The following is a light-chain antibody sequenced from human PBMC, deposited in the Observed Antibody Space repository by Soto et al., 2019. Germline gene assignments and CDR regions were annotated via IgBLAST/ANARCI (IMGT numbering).Light chain of an antibody. CDR2: DAS. V-gene: IGKV1-5*01. CDR1: QSCRNS. CDR3: LCYITYPWT. Sequence: DIQMTQSPSSLSASVGDRVTITCRASQSCRNSLAWYQQKAGKAPTLLIYDASTLQSGVPSRFSGSGSGTEFSLTISSLQPEDFATYYCLCYITYPWTFGQGTKVEIK. J-gene: IGKJ1*01.